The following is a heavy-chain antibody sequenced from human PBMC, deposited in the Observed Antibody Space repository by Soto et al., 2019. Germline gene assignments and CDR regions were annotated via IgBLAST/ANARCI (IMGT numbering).Heavy chain of an antibody. Sequence: HPGGSLRLSCAASGFTLSNHDMYWVRQATGKSLEWVSAIGIGGDAYYPASVKGRFTISRQNAKNSLYLQMNNLRAGDTAVYYCARGPGSPRYYNGMDVWGQGTTVTVS. J-gene: IGHJ6*02. D-gene: IGHD3-10*01. CDR2: IGIGGDA. CDR3: ARGPGSPRYYNGMDV. CDR1: GFTLSNHD. V-gene: IGHV3-13*01.